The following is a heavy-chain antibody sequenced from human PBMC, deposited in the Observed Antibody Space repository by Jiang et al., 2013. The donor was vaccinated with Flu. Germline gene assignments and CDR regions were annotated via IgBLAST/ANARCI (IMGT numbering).Heavy chain of an antibody. CDR3: ARVGSLSRSDGSYEILGY. CDR1: GGSISSYY. Sequence: GSGLVKPSETLSLTCTVSGGSISSYYWSWIRQPPGKGLECIGYITYSGGTKYYPSLKSRVTISVDTSKNQFSLKLNSVTAADSALYYCARVGSLSRSDGSYEILGYWGQGTLVTVSS. CDR2: ITYSGGT. J-gene: IGHJ4*02. V-gene: IGHV4-59*01. D-gene: IGHD3-9*01.